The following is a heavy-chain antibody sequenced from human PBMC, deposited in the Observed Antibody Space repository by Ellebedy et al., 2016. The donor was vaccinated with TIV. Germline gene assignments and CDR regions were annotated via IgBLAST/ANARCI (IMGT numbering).Heavy chain of an antibody. CDR3: AQEPFGSPVAY. CDR1: GFSFSNYA. CDR2: ISGSGCST. V-gene: IGHV3-23*01. Sequence: GESLKISCAASGFSFSNYAMSWVRQTPGKGLEWVSLISGSGCSTYYADSVKGRFTISRDNSNSTLYLHMHSPRVDDTAVYYRAQEPFGSPVAYWGQGTQVTVSP. J-gene: IGHJ4*02. D-gene: IGHD3-10*01.